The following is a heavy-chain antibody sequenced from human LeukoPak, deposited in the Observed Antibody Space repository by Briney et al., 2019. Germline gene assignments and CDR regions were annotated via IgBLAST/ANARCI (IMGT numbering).Heavy chain of an antibody. CDR3: ARIRISSTSQNYFDP. CDR1: GGTLTSGGYS. Sequence: SETLSLTCAVSGGTLTSGGYSWSWIRQSPGKALEWIGYIYYSGSAYYNPSLKSRVDISFDTSENQFSLRMTSVTAADSAIYFCARIRISSTSQNYFDPWGQGTLVTVSS. J-gene: IGHJ5*02. V-gene: IGHV4-30-4*07. D-gene: IGHD2-2*01. CDR2: IYYSGSA.